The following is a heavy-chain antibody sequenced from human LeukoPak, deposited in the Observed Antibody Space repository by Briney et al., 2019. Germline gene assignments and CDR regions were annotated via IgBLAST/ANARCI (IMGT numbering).Heavy chain of an antibody. CDR3: ATRGGYDSSGYPSTSLAFDI. V-gene: IGHV1-69*04. CDR2: IIPILGIA. J-gene: IGHJ3*02. D-gene: IGHD3-22*01. Sequence: GASVNVSCKASGGTFSSYAISWVRQAPGQGLEWMGRIIPILGIANYAQKFQGRVTITADKSTSTAYMELSSLRSEDTAVYYCATRGGYDSSGYPSTSLAFDIWGQGTMVTVSS. CDR1: GGTFSSYA.